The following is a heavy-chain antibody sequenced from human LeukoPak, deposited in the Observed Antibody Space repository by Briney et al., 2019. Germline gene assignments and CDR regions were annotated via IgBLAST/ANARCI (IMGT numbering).Heavy chain of an antibody. J-gene: IGHJ4*02. CDR2: MNPNSGNT. D-gene: IGHD5-18*01. CDR3: ARGSGYSYGHGDY. V-gene: IGHV1-8*02. CDR1: GYTFTSYG. Sequence: GASVKVSCKASGYTFTSYGISWVRQATGQGLEWMGWMNPNSGNTGYAQKFQGRVTMTRNTSISTAYMELSSLRSEDTAVYYCARGSGYSYGHGDYWGQGTLVTVSS.